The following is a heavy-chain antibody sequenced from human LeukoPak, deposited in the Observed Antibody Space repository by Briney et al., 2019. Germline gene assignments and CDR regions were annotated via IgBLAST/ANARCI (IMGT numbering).Heavy chain of an antibody. V-gene: IGHV4-34*01. D-gene: IGHD3-10*01. CDR1: GGSFSGYY. J-gene: IGHJ5*02. Sequence: SETLSLTCAVYGGSFSGYYWSWIRQPPGKGLEWIGEINHSGSTNYSPSLKSRVTISVDTSKNQFSLKLSSVTAADTAVYYCARGRTGSRRITMVRGVSNWFDPWGQGTLVTVSS. CDR2: INHSGST. CDR3: ARGRTGSRRITMVRGVSNWFDP.